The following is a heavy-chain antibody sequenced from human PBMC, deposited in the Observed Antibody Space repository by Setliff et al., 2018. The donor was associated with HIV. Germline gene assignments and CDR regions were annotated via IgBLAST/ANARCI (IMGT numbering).Heavy chain of an antibody. J-gene: IGHJ4*02. D-gene: IGHD3-10*01. CDR2: IYYSGST. CDR3: ARDPWVRGVIMAPDY. CDR1: GGSISSSSYY. Sequence: SETLSLTCTVSGGSISSSSYYWGWIRQPPGKGLEWIGTIYYSGSTYYNTSLKSRVTISVDTSENQFSLTLSSVTAADTAVYYCARDPWVRGVIMAPDYWGQGTLVTVSS. V-gene: IGHV4-39*07.